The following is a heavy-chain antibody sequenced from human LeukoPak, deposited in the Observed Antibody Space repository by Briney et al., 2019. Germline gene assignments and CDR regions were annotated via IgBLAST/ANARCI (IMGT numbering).Heavy chain of an antibody. CDR1: GGSISSSSYY. CDR2: IYYSGST. CDR3: ASTPAPIVLMVYTTDDD. D-gene: IGHD2-8*01. Sequence: PSETLCLSCTVSGGSISSSSYYWGWIRQPPGKGLEWIGSIYYSGSTYYNPSLKSRGTISVDTSKNQFSLKLSSVTAADTAVYYCASTPAPIVLMVYTTDDDWGQGELGTVSS. V-gene: IGHV4-39*01. J-gene: IGHJ4*02.